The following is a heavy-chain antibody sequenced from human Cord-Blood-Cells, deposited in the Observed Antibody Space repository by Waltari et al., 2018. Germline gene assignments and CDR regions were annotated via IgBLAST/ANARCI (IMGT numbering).Heavy chain of an antibody. D-gene: IGHD1-20*01. CDR3: ARGHNWNTRSAFDI. CDR1: GGTFSSYA. Sequence: QVQLVQSGAEVKKPGSSVKVSCKASGGTFSSYAISWVRQAPGKGLEWMGGISPIVGTANYAQEFQGRVTITADESTSTAYMELSSLRSEDTAVYYCARGHNWNTRSAFDIWGQGTMVTVSS. J-gene: IGHJ3*02. CDR2: ISPIVGTA. V-gene: IGHV1-69*01.